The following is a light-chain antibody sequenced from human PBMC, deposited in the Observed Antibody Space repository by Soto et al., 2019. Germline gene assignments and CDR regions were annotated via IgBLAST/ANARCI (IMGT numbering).Light chain of an antibody. Sequence: QSVLTQPPSASGTPGQRVTISCSGSSSNIGSKYVYWYQQLPGTAPKLLMYRNNQRPSGVPDRFSGSTSGTSASLAISGLRSEDEADYYCAAWDAGVSGPAFGGGTKVTVL. V-gene: IGLV1-47*01. CDR2: RNN. CDR3: AAWDAGVSGPA. CDR1: SSNIGSKY. J-gene: IGLJ2*01.